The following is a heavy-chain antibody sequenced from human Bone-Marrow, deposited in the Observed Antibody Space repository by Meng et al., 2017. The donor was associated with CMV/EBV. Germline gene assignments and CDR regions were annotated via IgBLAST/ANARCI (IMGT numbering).Heavy chain of an antibody. CDR1: GFTFSSYA. D-gene: IGHD3-22*01. Sequence: GGSLRLSCAASGFTFSSYAMTWVRQAPGKGLEWVSYISSSGSTIYYADSVKGRFTISRDNAKNSLYLQMNSLRAEDTAVYYCARDGHSSVDYWGQGTLVTVSS. CDR2: ISSSGSTI. CDR3: ARDGHSSVDY. V-gene: IGHV3-48*04. J-gene: IGHJ4*02.